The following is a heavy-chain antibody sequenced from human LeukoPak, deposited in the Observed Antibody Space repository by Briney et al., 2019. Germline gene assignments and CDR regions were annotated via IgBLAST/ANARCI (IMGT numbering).Heavy chain of an antibody. D-gene: IGHD3-22*01. J-gene: IGHJ3*02. V-gene: IGHV3-53*01. CDR2: IYSGGST. CDR3: ARDLYDSSGYYGAFDI. CDR1: GFTVSSNY. Sequence: GGSLRLSCVASGFTVSSNYMSWVRQAPGKGLEWVSVIYSGGSTYYADSVKGRFTISRDNSKNTLYLQMNSLRVEDTAVYYCARDLYDSSGYYGAFDIWGQGTMVTVSS.